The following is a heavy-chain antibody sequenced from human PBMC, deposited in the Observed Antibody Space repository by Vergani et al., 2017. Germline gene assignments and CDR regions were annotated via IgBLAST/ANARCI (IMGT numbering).Heavy chain of an antibody. CDR2: ISGSGGST. V-gene: IGHV3-23*04. CDR3: AKRPRPDYYDSSGYESYFDY. Sequence: VQLVESGGGLVKPGGSLRLSCAASGFTFSNAWMSWVRQAPGKGLEWVSAISGSGGSTYYADSVKGRFTISRDNSKNTLYLQMNSLRAEDTAVYYCAKRPRPDYYDSSGYESYFDYWGQGTLVTVSS. D-gene: IGHD3-22*01. J-gene: IGHJ4*02. CDR1: GFTFSNAW.